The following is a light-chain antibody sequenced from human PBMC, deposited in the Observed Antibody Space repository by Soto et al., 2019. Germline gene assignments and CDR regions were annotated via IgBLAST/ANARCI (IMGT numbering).Light chain of an antibody. CDR1: RSNIGAGYD. V-gene: IGLV1-40*01. CDR3: QSYDSSLKDVV. Sequence: QSVLTQPPSVSGAPGQRVTISCTGSRSNIGAGYDVHWYQQLPGTAPKLLIYGNSNRPSGVPDRFSGSRSGTSASLAITGLQAEDEADYSCQSYDSSLKDVVFGGGTKLTVL. J-gene: IGLJ2*01. CDR2: GNS.